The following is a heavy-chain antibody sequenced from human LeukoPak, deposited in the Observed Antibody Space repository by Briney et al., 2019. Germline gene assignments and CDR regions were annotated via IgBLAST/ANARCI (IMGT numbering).Heavy chain of an antibody. V-gene: IGHV5-51*01. CDR1: GYSFTSYW. CDR2: IYPGDSDT. CDR3: ARGLLRLRYSYGLFDY. J-gene: IGHJ4*02. Sequence: GESLKISCKGSGYSFTSYWIGWVRQMPGKGLEWMGIIYPGDSDTRYSPSFQGQVTISADKSISTAYLQWSSLKASDTAMYYCARGLLRLRYSYGLFDYWGQGTLVTVSS. D-gene: IGHD5-18*01.